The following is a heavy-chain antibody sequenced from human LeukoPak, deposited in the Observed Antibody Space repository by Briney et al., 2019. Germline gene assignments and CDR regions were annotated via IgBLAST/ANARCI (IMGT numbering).Heavy chain of an antibody. CDR3: ARDMGGNWFDP. CDR1: GFTFSSYS. CDR2: ISSISSYI. Sequence: PGGSLRLSCAASGFTFSSYSMNWVRQAPGKGLEWVSSISSISSYIYYADSVKGRFTISRDNAKNSLYLQMNSLRAEDTAVYYCARDMGGNWFDPWGQGTLVTVSS. J-gene: IGHJ5*02. V-gene: IGHV3-21*01. D-gene: IGHD3-16*01.